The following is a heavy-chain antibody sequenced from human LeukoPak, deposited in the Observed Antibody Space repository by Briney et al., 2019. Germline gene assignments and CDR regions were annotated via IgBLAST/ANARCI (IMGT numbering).Heavy chain of an antibody. CDR2: IYPRDGST. V-gene: IGHV1-46*01. CDR1: GYTFTSNY. CDR3: ARDQEGFDY. Sequence: ASVKVSCKASGYTFTSNYIHWVRQAPRQGLEWMGMIYPRDGSTSYAQKFQGRVTVTRDTSTSTVHMELSGLRSEDTAVYYCARDQEGFDYWGQGTLVTVSS. J-gene: IGHJ4*02.